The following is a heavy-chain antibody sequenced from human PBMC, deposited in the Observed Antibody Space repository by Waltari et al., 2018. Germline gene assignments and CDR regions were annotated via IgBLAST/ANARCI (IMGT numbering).Heavy chain of an antibody. V-gene: IGHV3-15*02. J-gene: IGHJ4*02. CDR3: TFSSGWHPPLR. CDR1: GFTFTSAW. D-gene: IGHD6-19*01. Sequence: EVQLVESGGALVMPGGSLRLSCAASGFTFTSAWMSWIRQAPGKGLEWVGRIKSRNDGGTTDYAAPVKGRFTISRDDSKDTLYLQMNSLKIEDTAFYYCTFSSGWHPPLRWGQGTLVTVSS. CDR2: IKSRNDGGTT.